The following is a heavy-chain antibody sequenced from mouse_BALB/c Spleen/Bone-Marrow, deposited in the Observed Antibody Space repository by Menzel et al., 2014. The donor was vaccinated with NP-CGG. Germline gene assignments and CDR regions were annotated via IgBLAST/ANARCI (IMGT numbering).Heavy chain of an antibody. CDR3: ARIWAYYAMDY. Sequence: EVKLMESGGGLVQPGGSLKLSCAASGFTFSSYGMSWVRQTPDKRLELVATINSNGGSAYYPDSVKGRFTISRDNAKNTLYLQMSSLKSEDTAMYYCARIWAYYAMDYLGQGTSVTVSS. J-gene: IGHJ4*01. CDR2: INSNGGSA. D-gene: IGHD4-1*01. CDR1: GFTFSSYG. V-gene: IGHV5-6-3*01.